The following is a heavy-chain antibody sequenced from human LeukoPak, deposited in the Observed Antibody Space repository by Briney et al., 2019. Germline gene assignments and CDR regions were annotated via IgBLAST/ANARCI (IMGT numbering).Heavy chain of an antibody. J-gene: IGHJ4*02. V-gene: IGHV4-39*07. Sequence: PSETLSLTGTVSGGSISSSSYYWGWIRQPPGKGLEWIGSIYYSGSTYYNPSLKSRVTISVDTSKNQFSLKLSSVTAADTAVYYCARAMRYCSSTSCYMPKYYFDYWGRGTLVTVSS. CDR1: GGSISSSSYY. CDR3: ARAMRYCSSTSCYMPKYYFDY. D-gene: IGHD2-2*02. CDR2: IYYSGST.